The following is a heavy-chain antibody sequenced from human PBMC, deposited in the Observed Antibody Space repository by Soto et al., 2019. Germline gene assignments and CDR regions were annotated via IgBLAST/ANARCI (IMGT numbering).Heavy chain of an antibody. Sequence: QVQLVESGGGVVQPGRSLRLSCAASGFTFSSYAMHWVRQAPGKGLEWVAVISYDGSNKYYADSVKGRFTISRDNSKNTLYLQMNSLRAEDTAVYYCARDPALYYDILTGYYNGLMEGGFDYWGQGTLVTVSS. D-gene: IGHD3-9*01. CDR2: ISYDGSNK. CDR3: ARDPALYYDILTGYYNGLMEGGFDY. CDR1: GFTFSSYA. V-gene: IGHV3-30-3*01. J-gene: IGHJ4*02.